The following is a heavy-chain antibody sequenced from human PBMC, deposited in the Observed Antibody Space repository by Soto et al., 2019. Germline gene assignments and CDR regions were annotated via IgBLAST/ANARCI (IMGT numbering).Heavy chain of an antibody. CDR3: ARRGGDGWFGP. Sequence: QVQLVQSGAEVKKPGSSMKVSCKASGGTFSSYAISWVRQAPGQGLEWMGGIIPIFGTANYAQKFQGRVTITADEPQSTAYMELSSLRSEETAVYYCARRGGDGWFGPWGQRTLVTVSS. D-gene: IGHD3-16*01. CDR1: GGTFSSYA. V-gene: IGHV1-69*12. CDR2: IIPIFGTA. J-gene: IGHJ5*02.